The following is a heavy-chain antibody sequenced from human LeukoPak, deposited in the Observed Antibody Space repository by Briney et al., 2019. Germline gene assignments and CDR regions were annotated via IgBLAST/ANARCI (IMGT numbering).Heavy chain of an antibody. V-gene: IGHV3-53*04. Sequence: GGSLRLSCAASGFTFGTYAMSWVRQAPGKGLEWVSVIYSGGSTYYADSVKGRFTISRHNSKNTLYLQMNSLRAEDTAVYYCARRSGYSYGRNGMDVWGQGTTVTVSS. J-gene: IGHJ6*02. D-gene: IGHD5-18*01. CDR2: IYSGGST. CDR1: GFTFGTYA. CDR3: ARRSGYSYGRNGMDV.